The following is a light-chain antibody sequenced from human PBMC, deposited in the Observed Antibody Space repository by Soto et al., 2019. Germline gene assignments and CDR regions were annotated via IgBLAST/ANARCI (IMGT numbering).Light chain of an antibody. CDR3: QSYDSSLSGVV. CDR1: SSNIGAGYD. Sequence: QSVLTQPPSVSGAPGQRVTISCTGTSSNIGAGYDVHWYQQLPGTAPKLLIYGNSNRPSGVPYRFSGSKSGTSASLAITGRQDDDEADYYCQSYDSSLSGVVFGGGTKLTVL. J-gene: IGLJ2*01. V-gene: IGLV1-40*01. CDR2: GNS.